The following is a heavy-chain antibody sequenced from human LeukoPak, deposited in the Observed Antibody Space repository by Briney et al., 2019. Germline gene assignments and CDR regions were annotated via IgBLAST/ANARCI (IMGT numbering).Heavy chain of an antibody. D-gene: IGHD3-3*01. Sequence: SETLSLTCTVSGGSISSSSYYWGWIRQPPGKGLEWIGSIYYSGSTYYNPSLKSRVTISVDTSKNQFSLKLSSVTAADTAVYYCARGLDKDYDFWSGYYRLFDYWGQGTLVTVSS. CDR2: IYYSGST. J-gene: IGHJ4*02. CDR3: ARGLDKDYDFWSGYYRLFDY. CDR1: GGSISSSSYY. V-gene: IGHV4-39*01.